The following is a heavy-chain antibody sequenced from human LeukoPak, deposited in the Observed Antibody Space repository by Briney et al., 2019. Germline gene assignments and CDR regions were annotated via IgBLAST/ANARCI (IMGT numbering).Heavy chain of an antibody. J-gene: IGHJ4*02. CDR1: GGSISSSSYY. CDR2: IYYSGDT. CDR3: ARMYSSGWWYFDY. Sequence: SETLSLTCTVSGGSISSSSYYWGWIRQPPGKGLEWIGSIYYSGDTYFNPSLKSRVTISVDTSKKQFSLNLSSVTAADTAVYYCARMYSSGWWYFDYWGQGTLVTVSS. V-gene: IGHV4-39*07. D-gene: IGHD6-19*01.